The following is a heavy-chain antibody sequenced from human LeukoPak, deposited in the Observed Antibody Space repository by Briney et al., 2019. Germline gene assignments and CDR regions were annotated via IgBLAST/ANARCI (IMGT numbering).Heavy chain of an antibody. V-gene: IGHV3-15*01. D-gene: IGHD1-1*01. Sequence: KSGGSLRLSCAASGFTLSNAWMSWVRQAPGKGLEWVGRIKSKTDGGTTDYAAPVKGRFTISRDDSKNTLYLQMNSLKTEDTAVYYRTTDTWNDGHPASDFWGQGTPVTVSS. CDR3: TTDTWNDGHPASDF. CDR1: GFTLSNAW. CDR2: IKSKTDGGTT. J-gene: IGHJ4*02.